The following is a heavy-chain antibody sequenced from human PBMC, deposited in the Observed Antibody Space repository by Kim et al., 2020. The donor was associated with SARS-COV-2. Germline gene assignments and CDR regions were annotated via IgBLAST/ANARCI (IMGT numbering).Heavy chain of an antibody. CDR2: IWYDGSNK. D-gene: IGHD4-4*01. J-gene: IGHJ4*02. Sequence: GGSLRLSCAASGFIFSDFGFHWVRQAPGKGLEWVAIIWYDGSNKYYADSVKGRFTGSRDNSKNTLYLQMNSLRAEDTAVYYCASDRLEYSNHIDHWGQGTLVTVSS. V-gene: IGHV3-33*01. CDR1: GFIFSDFG. CDR3: ASDRLEYSNHIDH.